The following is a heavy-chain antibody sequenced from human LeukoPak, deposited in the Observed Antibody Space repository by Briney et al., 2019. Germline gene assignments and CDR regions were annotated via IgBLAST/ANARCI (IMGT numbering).Heavy chain of an antibody. CDR3: AIRTRSSGYSESFPTAPGAFDI. D-gene: IGHD3-22*01. CDR2: INTNTGNP. J-gene: IGHJ3*02. V-gene: IGHV7-4-1*02. Sequence: ASVKVSCKASGYTFTSYAMNWVRQAPGQGLEWMGWINTNTGNPTYAQGFTGRFVFSLDTSVSTAYLQISSLKAEDTAVYYCAIRTRSSGYSESFPTAPGAFDIWGRGTMVTVSS. CDR1: GYTFTSYA.